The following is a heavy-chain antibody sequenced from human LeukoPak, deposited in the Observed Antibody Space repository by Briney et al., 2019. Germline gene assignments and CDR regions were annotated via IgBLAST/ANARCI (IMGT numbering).Heavy chain of an antibody. J-gene: IGHJ6*03. CDR2: ISGSGGST. Sequence: GGSLRLSCAASGFTFSSYAMSWVRQAPGKGLEWVSAISGSGGSTYYADSVKGRFTISRDNSKNTLYLQMNSLRAGDTAVYYCAKEDSSSWYGYYYYMDVWGKGTTVTVSS. CDR1: GFTFSSYA. V-gene: IGHV3-23*01. D-gene: IGHD6-13*01. CDR3: AKEDSSSWYGYYYYMDV.